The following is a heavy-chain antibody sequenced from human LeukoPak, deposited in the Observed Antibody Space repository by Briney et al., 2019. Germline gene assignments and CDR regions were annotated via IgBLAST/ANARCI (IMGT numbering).Heavy chain of an antibody. CDR3: ARGPRAAADDY. V-gene: IGHV1-3*01. Sequence: ASVKVSCKASGYTFINYAINWGRQAPGQRPEWMGWINAVNGNTKYSQKFQGRVTITRDTSASTAYMELISLTSADTAIYFCARGPRAAADDYWGQGTLVTVSS. J-gene: IGHJ4*02. D-gene: IGHD6-13*01. CDR2: INAVNGNT. CDR1: GYTFINYA.